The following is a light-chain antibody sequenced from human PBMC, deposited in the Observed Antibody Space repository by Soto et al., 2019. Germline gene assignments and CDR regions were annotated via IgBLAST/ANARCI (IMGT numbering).Light chain of an antibody. V-gene: IGLV2-14*03. CDR3: NSYTGSSTPYV. CDR1: SSDVGSYNY. CDR2: DVS. J-gene: IGLJ1*01. Sequence: QSVLTQPASVSGSPGQSITISCTGTSSDVGSYNYVSWYQQHPGKAPKLMIYDVSNRPSGVSNRFSGSKSGNTASLTISGLQAEDEADYYCNSYTGSSTPYVFGTVTK.